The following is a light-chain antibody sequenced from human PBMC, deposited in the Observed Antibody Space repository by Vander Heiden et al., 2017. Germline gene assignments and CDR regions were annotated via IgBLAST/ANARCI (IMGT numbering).Light chain of an antibody. CDR1: QNINNW. V-gene: IGKV1-5*03. CDR3: QQYDSYPWT. Sequence: DIQMTQSPSTLSASVGDRVTITCRASQNINNWLAWYQRKPGKAPNLLIFQASVLVSGVPSRFSGGKSGTEFTLTISSLQPDDFATYYCQQYDSYPWTFGQGTTVEIK. CDR2: QAS. J-gene: IGKJ1*01.